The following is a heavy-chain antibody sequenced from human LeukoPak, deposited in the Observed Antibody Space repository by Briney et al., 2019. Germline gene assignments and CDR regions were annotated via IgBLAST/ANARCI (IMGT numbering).Heavy chain of an antibody. D-gene: IGHD3-9*01. Sequence: PSETLSLTCTVSGGSISSGDYYWSWIRQPPGKGLEWIGYIYYSGSTYYNPSLKSRVTISVDTSKNQFSLKLSSVTAADTAVYYCARDGGLRYFDWLPNGDAFDIWGQGTMVTVSS. V-gene: IGHV4-30-4*01. CDR3: ARDGGLRYFDWLPNGDAFDI. CDR2: IYYSGST. J-gene: IGHJ3*02. CDR1: GGSISSGDYY.